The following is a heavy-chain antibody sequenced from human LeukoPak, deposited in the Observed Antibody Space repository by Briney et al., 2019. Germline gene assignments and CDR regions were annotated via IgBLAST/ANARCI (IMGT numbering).Heavy chain of an antibody. V-gene: IGHV3-48*03. CDR3: ARASYYYGSGSYYSRDGWDY. CDR2: ISYDGRSI. D-gene: IGHD3-10*01. J-gene: IGHJ4*02. Sequence: GGSLRLSCAASGFIFSTYEMNWVRQAPGKGLEWLSYISYDGRSIYYADSVKGRFTISRDNAYNSLYLQMDSLRAEDTAVYYCARASYYYGSGSYYSRDGWDYWGQGTLVTVSS. CDR1: GFIFSTYE.